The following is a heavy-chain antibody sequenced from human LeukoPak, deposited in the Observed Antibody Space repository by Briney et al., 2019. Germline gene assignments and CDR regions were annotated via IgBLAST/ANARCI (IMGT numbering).Heavy chain of an antibody. CDR2: IYYIGNT. V-gene: IGHV4-59*01. Sequence: PSETLSLTCTVSGGSISSYYWSWIRQPPGKGLEWIGYIYYIGNTNYNPSLKSRVTISVDTSKNQFSLKLSSVTAADTAIYYCARDYAFDIWGQGTMVAVSS. CDR3: ARDYAFDI. CDR1: GGSISSYY. J-gene: IGHJ3*02.